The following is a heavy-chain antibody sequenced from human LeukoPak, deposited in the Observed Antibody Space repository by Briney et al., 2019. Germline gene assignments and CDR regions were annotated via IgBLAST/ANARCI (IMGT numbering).Heavy chain of an antibody. D-gene: IGHD3-22*01. Sequence: SETLSLTCTVSGGSISSDNYYWSWIRQPAGKGLEWIGRIYTSGSTKYNPSLKSRVTMSVDTSKNQFSLTLSSVTAADTAVYYCARVQRRYDSSGYYYDHYYYYMDVWGKGATVTVSS. J-gene: IGHJ6*03. CDR2: IYTSGST. V-gene: IGHV4-61*02. CDR3: ARVQRRYDSSGYYYDHYYYYMDV. CDR1: GGSISSDNYY.